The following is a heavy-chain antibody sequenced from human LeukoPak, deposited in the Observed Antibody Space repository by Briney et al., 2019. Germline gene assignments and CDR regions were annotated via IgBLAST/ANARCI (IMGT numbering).Heavy chain of an antibody. CDR2: INHSGST. CDR1: GGSFSSYY. D-gene: IGHD3-22*01. Sequence: SETLSLTCAVYGGSFSSYYWSWIRQPPGKGLEWIGEINHSGSTNYNPSLKSRVTISVDTSKNQFSLKLSSVTAADTTVYYCARAGPDSSGYSFDYWGQGTLVTVSS. V-gene: IGHV4-34*01. J-gene: IGHJ4*02. CDR3: ARAGPDSSGYSFDY.